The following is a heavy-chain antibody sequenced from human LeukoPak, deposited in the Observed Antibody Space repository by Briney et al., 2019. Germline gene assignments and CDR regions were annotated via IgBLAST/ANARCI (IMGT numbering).Heavy chain of an antibody. CDR1: GGSISSGGYS. V-gene: IGHV4-30-2*01. CDR2: IYHSGST. Sequence: SETLSLTCAVSGGSISSGGYSWSWIRQPPGKGLEWIGYIYHSGSTYYNPSLKSRVTISVDRSKNQFSLKLSSVTAADTAVYYCARVYYDFWSGYFPPGDWYFDLWGRGTLVTVSS. CDR3: ARVYYDFWSGYFPPGDWYFDL. D-gene: IGHD3-3*01. J-gene: IGHJ2*01.